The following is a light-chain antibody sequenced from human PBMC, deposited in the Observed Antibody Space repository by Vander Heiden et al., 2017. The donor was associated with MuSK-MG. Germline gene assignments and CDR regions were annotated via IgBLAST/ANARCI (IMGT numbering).Light chain of an antibody. CDR3: QHRYSTLWT. CDR2: AAS. J-gene: IGKJ1*01. Sequence: DIQMTQSPSSLSASVGDRVTITCRASQSISSYLNWYQQKPGKAPELLIYAASSLQSGVPSRFSGSGSGTDFTLTISSLQPEDFATYYCQHRYSTLWTFGQGTKVEIK. CDR1: QSISSY. V-gene: IGKV1-39*01.